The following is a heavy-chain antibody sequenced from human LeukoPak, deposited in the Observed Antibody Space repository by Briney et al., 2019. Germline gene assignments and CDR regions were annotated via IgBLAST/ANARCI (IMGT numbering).Heavy chain of an antibody. J-gene: IGHJ4*02. CDR1: GYIFTSNY. D-gene: IGHD3-22*01. CDR3: ARGSTYYDSSGQVPFDY. V-gene: IGHV1-46*01. Sequence: GASVKVSCKASGYIFTSNYIHWVRQAPGQGLEWMGITNPSGGSTSYAQKFQGRVTMTRDTSTSTVYMELSSLRSEDTAVYYCARGSTYYDSSGQVPFDYWGQGTLVTVSS. CDR2: TNPSGGST.